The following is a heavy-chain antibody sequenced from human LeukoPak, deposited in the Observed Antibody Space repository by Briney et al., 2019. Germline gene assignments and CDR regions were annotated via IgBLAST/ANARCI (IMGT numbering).Heavy chain of an antibody. Sequence: GGSLRLSCAASGFTFSSYAMHWVRQAPGKGLEWVAVISYDGSNKDYADSVKGRFTISRDNSKNTLYLQMNSLRAEDTAMYYCARGVRYDSSGTRLDYWGQGTLVTVSS. CDR3: ARGVRYDSSGTRLDY. D-gene: IGHD3-22*01. CDR1: GFTFSSYA. J-gene: IGHJ4*02. CDR2: ISYDGSNK. V-gene: IGHV3-30*04.